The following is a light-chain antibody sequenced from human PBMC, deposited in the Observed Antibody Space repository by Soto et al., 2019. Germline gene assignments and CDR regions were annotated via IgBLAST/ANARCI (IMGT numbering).Light chain of an antibody. CDR3: QQYRSSPIT. CDR1: QSVSSNY. Sequence: EIVLTQSPGTLSLSPGERATLSCRASQSVSSNYLAWYQQKPGQAPRLLIYTASSRATGIQDRFSGSGSGTDFGLTIRRLEPEDFAVYYCQQYRSSPITFGQGTRLEIK. J-gene: IGKJ5*01. V-gene: IGKV3-20*01. CDR2: TAS.